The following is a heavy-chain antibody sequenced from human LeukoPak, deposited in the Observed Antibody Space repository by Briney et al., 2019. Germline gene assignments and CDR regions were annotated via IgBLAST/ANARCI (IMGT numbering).Heavy chain of an antibody. CDR2: VNGGGDSA. J-gene: IGHJ5*02. CDR1: GLIFHYYP. V-gene: IGHV3-23*01. Sequence: GGSLTLSCAASGLIFHYYPMHWPRHAPGGALEWVSFVNGGGDSAFYADSVMGRFSLSRDHSMHAVYPRMKGIRFEDTAVYYCAKSLLENSGLDYNWFDPRGQVTLVTVSS. CDR3: AKSLLENSGLDYNWFDP. D-gene: IGHD5-12*01.